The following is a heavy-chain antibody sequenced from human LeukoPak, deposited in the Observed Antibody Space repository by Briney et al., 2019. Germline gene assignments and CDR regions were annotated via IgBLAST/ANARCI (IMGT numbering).Heavy chain of an antibody. CDR1: GGSISSGSYY. D-gene: IGHD6-13*01. J-gene: IGHJ4*02. CDR3: AREGVAGTGLDY. V-gene: IGHV4-61*02. Sequence: SQTLSLTCTASGGSISSGSYYWSWIRQPAGKGLEWIGRIYTSGSTNYNPSLKSRVTISVDTSKNQFSLKLSSVTAADTAVYYCAREGVAGTGLDYWGQGTLVTVSS. CDR2: IYTSGST.